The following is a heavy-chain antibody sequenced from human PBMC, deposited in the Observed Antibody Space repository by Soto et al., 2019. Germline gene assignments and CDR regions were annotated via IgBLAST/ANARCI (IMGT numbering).Heavy chain of an antibody. CDR3: ARQEYSSRRPYYFDT. CDR2: IYYSGST. Sequence: PSETLSLTCTVSGGSISSSSYYWGWIRQPPGKGLEWIGSIYYSGSTYYNPSLKSRVTISVDTSKNQFSLKLSSVTAADTAVYYCARQEYSSRRPYYFDTWGQGTLVTVSS. CDR1: GGSISSSSYY. V-gene: IGHV4-39*01. D-gene: IGHD6-13*01. J-gene: IGHJ4*02.